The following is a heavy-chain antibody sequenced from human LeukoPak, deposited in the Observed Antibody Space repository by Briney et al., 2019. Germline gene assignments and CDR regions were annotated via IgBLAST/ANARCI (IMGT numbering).Heavy chain of an antibody. CDR1: GFTFSSYG. V-gene: IGHV3-30*02. J-gene: IGHJ4*02. D-gene: IGHD3-22*01. CDR3: AKGRDSYDSSAFGGELDS. CDR2: IRYDGSNK. Sequence: PGGSLRLSCAASGFTFSSYGMHWVRQAPGKGLEWLAFIRYDGSNKYYADSVKGRFTISRDNSKNTLYLQMNSLRVEDTAVYYCAKGRDSYDSSAFGGELDSWGQGTLITVSS.